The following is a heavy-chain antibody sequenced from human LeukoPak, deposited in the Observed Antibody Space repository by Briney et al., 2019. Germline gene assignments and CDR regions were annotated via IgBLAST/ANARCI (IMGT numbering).Heavy chain of an antibody. CDR3: ASGSGSYRTPYYYMDV. CDR1: GFTVSSNY. Sequence: GGSLRLSCVASGFTVSSNYMSWVRQAPAKGLEWVSVIYSGGSTYYADSVKGRFTISRDNSKNTLYPQMNSLRAEDTAVYYCASGSGSYRTPYYYMDVWGTGTTVTVSS. D-gene: IGHD3-10*01. J-gene: IGHJ6*03. CDR2: IYSGGST. V-gene: IGHV3-53*01.